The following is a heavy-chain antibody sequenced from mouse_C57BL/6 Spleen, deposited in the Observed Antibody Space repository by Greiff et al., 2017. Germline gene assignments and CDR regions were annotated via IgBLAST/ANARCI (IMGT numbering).Heavy chain of an antibody. CDR1: GYTFTSYW. Sequence: VQLQQPGAELVRPGSSVKLSCKASGYTFTSYWMDWVKQRPGQGLEWIGNIYPSDSETHYNQKFKDKATLTVDKSSSTAYMQLSSLTSEDSAVYYCARSDDYDNFDYWGQGTTLTVSS. D-gene: IGHD2-4*01. V-gene: IGHV1-61*01. CDR3: ARSDDYDNFDY. CDR2: IYPSDSET. J-gene: IGHJ2*01.